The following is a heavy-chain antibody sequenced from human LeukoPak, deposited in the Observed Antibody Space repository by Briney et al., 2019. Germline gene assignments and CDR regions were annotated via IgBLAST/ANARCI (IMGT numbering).Heavy chain of an antibody. CDR3: ARVDAYYYYMDV. V-gene: IGHV1-2*02. J-gene: IGHJ6*03. Sequence: ASVKVSCKASGGTFSSYAISWVRQAPGQGLEWMGWINPNSGGTNYAQKFQGRVTMTRDTSISTAYMELSRLRSDDTAVYYCARVDAYYYYMDVWGKGTTVTISS. CDR1: GGTFSSYA. D-gene: IGHD2-2*03. CDR2: INPNSGGT.